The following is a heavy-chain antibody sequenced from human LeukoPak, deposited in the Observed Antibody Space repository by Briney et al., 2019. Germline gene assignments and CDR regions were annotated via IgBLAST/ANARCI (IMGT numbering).Heavy chain of an antibody. CDR1: GYKFINYG. CDR2: ISAYTGHK. J-gene: IGHJ3*02. CDR3: ARDRNYDTTDDPDAFDI. D-gene: IGHD3-22*01. V-gene: IGHV1-18*01. Sequence: ASVKVSCKASGYKFINYGISWVRQAPGQGLEWMGWISAYTGHKNFAQKLQGRVTMTTDTFTSTAYMELRNLRSDDTAVYYCARDRNYDTTDDPDAFDIWGQGTMVTVSS.